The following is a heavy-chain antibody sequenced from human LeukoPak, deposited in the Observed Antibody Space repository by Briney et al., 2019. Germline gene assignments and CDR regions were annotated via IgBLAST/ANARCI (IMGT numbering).Heavy chain of an antibody. J-gene: IGHJ6*02. D-gene: IGHD4-11*01. CDR2: ISYDGSNK. CDR1: GFTFSSYA. V-gene: IGHV3-30-3*01. CDR3: ARSTVTIYYYYYGMDV. Sequence: PGGSLRLSCAASGFTFSSYAMHWVRQAPGKGLEWVAVISYDGSNKYYADSVKGRFTISRDNSKNTLYLQMNSLRAEDTAVYYCARSTVTIYYYYYGMDVWGQGTTVTVSS.